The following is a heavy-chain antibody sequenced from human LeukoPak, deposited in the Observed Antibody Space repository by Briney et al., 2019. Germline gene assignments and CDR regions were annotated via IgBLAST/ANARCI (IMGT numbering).Heavy chain of an antibody. J-gene: IGHJ4*02. CDR1: GGSISSYY. CDR3: AREGHRYDFWSGYRDF. V-gene: IGHV4-4*07. D-gene: IGHD3/OR15-3a*01. Sequence: SETLSLTCTVSGGSISSYYWGWIRQPAGKGLEWIGRIYTSGNTNYSPSLRGRVTMSVDTSKNQFSLKLSSVTAADTAVYYCAREGHRYDFWSGYRDFWGQGTLVTVSS. CDR2: IYTSGNT.